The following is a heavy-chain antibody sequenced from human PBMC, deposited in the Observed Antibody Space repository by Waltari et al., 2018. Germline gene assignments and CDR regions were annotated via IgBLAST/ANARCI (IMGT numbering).Heavy chain of an antibody. D-gene: IGHD3-3*01. J-gene: IGHJ6*02. Sequence: QVQLQESGPGLVKPSETLSLTCTVSGGSISSYYWSWIRQPPGKGLEWIGYIYYSGSTNYNPSLKSRVTISVDTSKNQFSLKLSSVTAADTAVYYCARNDFWSGYQYYYYGMDVWGQGTTVTVSS. CDR3: ARNDFWSGYQYYYYGMDV. CDR2: IYYSGST. V-gene: IGHV4-59*12. CDR1: GGSISSYY.